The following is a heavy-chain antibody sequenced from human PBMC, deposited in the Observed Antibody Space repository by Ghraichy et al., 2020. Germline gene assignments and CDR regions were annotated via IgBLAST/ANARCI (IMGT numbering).Heavy chain of an antibody. D-gene: IGHD3-16*01. J-gene: IGHJ6*02. CDR1: GGSLTGYY. CDR3: ASEPRKRKTGLGYYDGVDV. CDR2: VTQGGSA. Sequence: SETLSLTCAVYGGSLTGYYWSWIRQAPGKRPEWIGKVTQGGSANYNPSLKSRVTISVDTSKNQFSLNLSSVTAADTAVYYCASEPRKRKTGLGYYDGVDVWGQGTTVTVSS. V-gene: IGHV4-34*01.